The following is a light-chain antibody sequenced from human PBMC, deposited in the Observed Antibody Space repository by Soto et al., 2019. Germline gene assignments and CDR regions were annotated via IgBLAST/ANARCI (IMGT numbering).Light chain of an antibody. CDR1: QSVSNDF. V-gene: IGKV3-20*01. J-gene: IGKJ1*01. CDR2: GAS. Sequence: EIVLTQSPGILSLSPGERATLSCRAGQSVSNDFLAWYQQKPGQAPRLLIYGASTRATDVPDRFSGSGSGADFTLSISRLEPEDFAVYYCQQYGSSPPRTFGQGTKVEMK. CDR3: QQYGSSPPRT.